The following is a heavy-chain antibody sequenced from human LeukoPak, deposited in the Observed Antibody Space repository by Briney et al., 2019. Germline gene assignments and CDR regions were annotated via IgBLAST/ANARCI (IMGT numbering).Heavy chain of an antibody. CDR3: SRRTFTADWPLDL. CDR1: GFTFSGSD. CDR2: IKTKAESYAT. D-gene: IGHD3-9*01. J-gene: IGHJ2*01. V-gene: IGHV3-73*01. Sequence: PGGSLRLSCAASGFTFSGSDIHWGRQASGKGLELIGRIKTKAESYATAYVVSVKGRFTISRDDSKNTAFLQMNSLKTEATAVYYCSRRTFTADWPLDLWGRGTLVPVSS.